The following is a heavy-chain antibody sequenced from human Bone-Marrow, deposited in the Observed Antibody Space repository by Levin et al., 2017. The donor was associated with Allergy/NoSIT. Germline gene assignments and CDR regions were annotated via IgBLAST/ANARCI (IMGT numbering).Heavy chain of an antibody. J-gene: IGHJ4*02. V-gene: IGHV3-33*01. CDR2: ISYDETKK. CDR1: GFSFSIFD. Sequence: LSLTCAASGFSFSIFDMHWVRQGPGKGLEWVAHISYDETKKSYEDSVKGRFTISRDNFKNTLYLQMNSLRAEDTAIYFCARNRFSGYNYFDYWGQGTLVTVSS. CDR3: ARNRFSGYNYFDY. D-gene: IGHD5-12*01.